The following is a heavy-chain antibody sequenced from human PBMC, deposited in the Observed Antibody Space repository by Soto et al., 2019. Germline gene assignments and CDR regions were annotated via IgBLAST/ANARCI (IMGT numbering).Heavy chain of an antibody. J-gene: IGHJ3*02. V-gene: IGHV1-69*13. Sequence: ASVKVSCKASGGTFSSYAISWVRQAPGQGLEWMGGIIPIFGTANYAQKFQGRVTITADESTSTAYMELSSLRSEDTAVYYCARDLVGARREDAFDIWGQGTMVTVSS. CDR1: GGTFSSYA. CDR3: ARDLVGARREDAFDI. CDR2: IIPIFGTA. D-gene: IGHD2-2*01.